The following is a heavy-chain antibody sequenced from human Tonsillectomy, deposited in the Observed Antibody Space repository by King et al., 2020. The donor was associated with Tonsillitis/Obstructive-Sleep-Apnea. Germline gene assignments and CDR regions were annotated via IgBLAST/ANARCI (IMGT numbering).Heavy chain of an antibody. Sequence: QLQESGPGLVKPSQTLSLTCTVSGGSISSGGYYWSWIRQHPGKGLEWIGYIYYSGSTYYNPSLKSRLTISVDTSKNQFSLKLSSMTAADTAVYYCATVGAIPPKGYFDYWGQGTLVTVSS. J-gene: IGHJ4*02. V-gene: IGHV4-31*03. D-gene: IGHD2-21*01. CDR1: GGSISSGGYY. CDR2: IYYSGST. CDR3: ATVGAIPPKGYFDY.